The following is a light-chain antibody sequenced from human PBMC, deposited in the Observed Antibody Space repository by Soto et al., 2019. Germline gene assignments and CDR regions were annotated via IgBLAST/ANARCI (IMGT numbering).Light chain of an antibody. V-gene: IGKV1-27*01. CDR1: QCIRNS. J-gene: IGKJ1*01. CDR2: GAS. CDR3: HKYDSAART. Sequence: QMIQSRSSLSASVGGGGMVTLRASQCIRNSLLWQQPRPGRVPKLLIYGASTLHSDVPSRFSGRGSGPDLPLTISSLQPEDGATYYCHKYDSAARTFGQGTKV.